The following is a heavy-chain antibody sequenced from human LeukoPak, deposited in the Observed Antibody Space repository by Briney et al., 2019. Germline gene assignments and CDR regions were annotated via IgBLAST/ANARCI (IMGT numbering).Heavy chain of an antibody. CDR3: ARGRARYYYDSSGIQRYYFDY. Sequence: SETLSLTCAVYGGSFSGYYWSWIRQPPGKGLEWIGEINHSGSTNYSPSLKSRVTISVDTSKNQFSLKLSSVTAADTAVYYCARGRARYYYDSSGIQRYYFDYWGQGTLVTVSS. CDR1: GGSFSGYY. J-gene: IGHJ4*02. D-gene: IGHD3-22*01. V-gene: IGHV4-34*01. CDR2: INHSGST.